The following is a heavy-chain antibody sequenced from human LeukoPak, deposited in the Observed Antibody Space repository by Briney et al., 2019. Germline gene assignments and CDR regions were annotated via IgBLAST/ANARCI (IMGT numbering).Heavy chain of an antibody. J-gene: IGHJ4*02. CDR1: GFTFSSYG. V-gene: IGHV3-33*01. CDR2: IWYDGSNK. Sequence: GGSLRLPCAASGFTFSSYGMHWVRQAPGKGLEWVAVIWYDGSNKYYADSVKGRFTISRDNSKSTLYLQMNSLRAEDTAVYYCARGSGNYYVRFDYWGQGTLVTVSS. CDR3: ARGSGNYYVRFDY. D-gene: IGHD1-26*01.